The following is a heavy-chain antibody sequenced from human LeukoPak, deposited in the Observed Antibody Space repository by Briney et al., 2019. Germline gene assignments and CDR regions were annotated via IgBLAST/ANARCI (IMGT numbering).Heavy chain of an antibody. CDR3: ARPSIAAAGTHY. CDR2: ITPNSVGT. V-gene: IGHV1-2*06. D-gene: IGHD6-13*01. Sequence: GRITPNSVGTNYAQKFQGRVTMPRDTSISTAYMELSRLRSDDTAVYYCARPSIAAAGTHYWGQGTLVTVSS. J-gene: IGHJ4*02.